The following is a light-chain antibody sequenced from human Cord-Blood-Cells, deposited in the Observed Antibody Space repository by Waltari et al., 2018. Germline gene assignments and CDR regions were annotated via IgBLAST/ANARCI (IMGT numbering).Light chain of an antibody. CDR1: QSISSG. J-gene: IGKJ2*01. Sequence: DIQMTQSPSTLSASVGDRVTITCRASQSISSGLAWYQQKPGKAPKLLIYKASSLESGVPSRFSGSGSGTEFTLTISSLQPDDFATYYCQQYNSYPYTCGQGTKLEIK. CDR3: QQYNSYPYT. V-gene: IGKV1-5*03. CDR2: KAS.